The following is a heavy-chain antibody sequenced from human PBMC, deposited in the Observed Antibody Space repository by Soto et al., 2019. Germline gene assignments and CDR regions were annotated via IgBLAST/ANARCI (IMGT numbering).Heavy chain of an antibody. CDR1: GFTFSSNG. V-gene: IGHV3-33*01. D-gene: IGHD7-27*01. CDR3: ARETGGPLYGMDV. CDR2: IWYDGSNK. Sequence: QVQLVESGGSVVQPGRSLRLSCAVSGFTFSSNGMHWVRQAPGKRLEWVAVIWYDGSNKYYADSVKGRFTISRDDSKNTLYLQLNSLRAEDTAVYYCARETGGPLYGMDVWGQGTTVTVSS. J-gene: IGHJ6*02.